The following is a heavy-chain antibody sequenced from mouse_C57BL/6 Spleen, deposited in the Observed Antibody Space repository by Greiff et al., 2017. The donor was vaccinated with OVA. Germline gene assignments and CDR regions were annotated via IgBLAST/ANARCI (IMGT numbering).Heavy chain of an antibody. D-gene: IGHD1-1*01. Sequence: EVKLVESGEGLVKPGGSLTLSCAASGFTFSSYAMSWVRQTPEKRLEWVAYISSGGDYIYYADTVKGRFTISRDNARNTLYLQMSSLKAEDTAMYYCTRDPLNYGSSYGYFDVWGKGTTVTVSS. CDR1: GFTFSSYA. J-gene: IGHJ1*03. CDR3: TRDPLNYGSSYGYFDV. CDR2: ISSGGDYI. V-gene: IGHV5-9-1*02.